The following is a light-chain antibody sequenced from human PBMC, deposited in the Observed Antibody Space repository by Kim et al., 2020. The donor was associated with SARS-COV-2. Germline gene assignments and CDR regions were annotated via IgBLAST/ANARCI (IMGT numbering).Light chain of an antibody. CDR3: QSYDSSNWV. J-gene: IGLJ3*02. Sequence: NFMLTQPHSVSESPGKTVTISCTRSSGSIASNYVQWYQQRPGSAPTTVIYEDNQRPSGVPDRFSGSIDSSSNSASLTISGLKTEDEADYYCQSYDSSNWVYGGGTQLTV. CDR2: EDN. V-gene: IGLV6-57*04. CDR1: SGSIASNY.